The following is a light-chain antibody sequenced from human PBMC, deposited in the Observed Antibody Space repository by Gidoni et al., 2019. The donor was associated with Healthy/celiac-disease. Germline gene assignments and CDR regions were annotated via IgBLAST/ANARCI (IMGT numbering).Light chain of an antibody. V-gene: IGKV1D-12*01. CDR1: QGISSW. CDR2: AAS. CDR3: QQANSFPGS. J-gene: IGKJ2*04. Sequence: DIQMTQSPSSVSASLGDRVNITCRASQGISSWLAWYWQKPGKAHKLLIYAASSLQSGVPSRLSGSGSGKDFTLTISNLQPEDFATYYWQQANSFPGSFGQGTKLEIK.